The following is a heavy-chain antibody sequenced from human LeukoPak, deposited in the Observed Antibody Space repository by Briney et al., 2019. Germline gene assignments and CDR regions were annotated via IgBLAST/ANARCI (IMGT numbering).Heavy chain of an antibody. V-gene: IGHV1-2*02. Sequence: ASVKVSCKASGYTFTGYYMHWVRQAPGQGLEWMGWINPKSGGTNYAEKFQGRVTMTRDTSITTAHMELSRLRSDDTAVYYCAREYYYGSGSYYRFDFDYWGQGTLVTVSS. CDR2: INPKSGGT. J-gene: IGHJ4*02. CDR1: GYTFTGYY. D-gene: IGHD3-10*01. CDR3: AREYYYGSGSYYRFDFDY.